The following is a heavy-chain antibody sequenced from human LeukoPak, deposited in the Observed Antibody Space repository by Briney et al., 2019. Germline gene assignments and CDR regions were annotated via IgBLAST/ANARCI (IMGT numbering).Heavy chain of an antibody. V-gene: IGHV3-30*04. CDR1: GFTFSSYA. D-gene: IGHD3-10*01. J-gene: IGHJ4*02. CDR2: ISYDGSNK. Sequence: GGSLRLSCAASGFTFSSYAMHWVRQAPGKGLEWVAVISYDGSNKYYADSVKGRFTISRDNSKNTLYLQMNSLRAEDTAVYYCAKGPPLLWFGELLIFDYWGQGTLVTVSS. CDR3: AKGPPLLWFGELLIFDY.